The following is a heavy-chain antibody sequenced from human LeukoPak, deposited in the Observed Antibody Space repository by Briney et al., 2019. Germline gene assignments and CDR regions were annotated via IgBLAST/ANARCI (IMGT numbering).Heavy chain of an antibody. CDR2: FDPEDGET. CDR3: ATGTIGAFDY. J-gene: IGHJ4*02. Sequence: ASVKVSCKVSGYTLAELSMHWVRQAPGKGLEWMGGFDPEDGETIYAQKFQGRVTMTEDTSTNTAYMELSSLRSEDTAVYYCATGTIGAFDYWGQGTLVTVSS. V-gene: IGHV1-24*01. CDR1: GYTLAELS. D-gene: IGHD3-3*01.